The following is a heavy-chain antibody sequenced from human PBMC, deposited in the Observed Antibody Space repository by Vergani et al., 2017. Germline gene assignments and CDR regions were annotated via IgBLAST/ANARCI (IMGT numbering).Heavy chain of an antibody. D-gene: IGHD6-19*01. Sequence: QVQLVQSGAEVKKPGASVKVSCKASGYTFTGYYMHWVRQAPGQGLEWMGWINPNSGGTNYAQKFQGRVTMTRDTSISTAYMELSRLRSDDTAVYYCARVIAVAGSTKGFGYWDQGTLVTVSS. V-gene: IGHV1-2*02. J-gene: IGHJ4*02. CDR1: GYTFTGYY. CDR2: INPNSGGT. CDR3: ARVIAVAGSTKGFGY.